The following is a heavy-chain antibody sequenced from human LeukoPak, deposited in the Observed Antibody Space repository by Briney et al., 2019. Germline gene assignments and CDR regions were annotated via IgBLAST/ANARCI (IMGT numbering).Heavy chain of an antibody. V-gene: IGHV3-48*01. CDR2: ISSSSSTI. D-gene: IGHD3-3*01. J-gene: IGHJ4*02. CDR3: ARSARLMKGVVEVTALDD. CDR1: GFTFSNYA. Sequence: PGGSLRLSCAASGFTFSNYALSWIRQAPGKGLEWVSYISSSSSTIYYADSVKGRFTISRDNAKNSLYLQMNSLRADDTAVYYCARSARLMKGVVEVTALDDWGQGTLVTVSS.